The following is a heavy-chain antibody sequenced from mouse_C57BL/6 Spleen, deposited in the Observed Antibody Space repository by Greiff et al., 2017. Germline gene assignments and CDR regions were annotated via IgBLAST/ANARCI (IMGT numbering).Heavy chain of an antibody. V-gene: IGHV7-3*01. J-gene: IGHJ2*01. CDR3: ARDYYGSSFDY. CDR1: GFTFTDYY. D-gene: IGHD1-1*01. CDR2: IRNKANGYTT. Sequence: VQRVESGGGLVQPGGSLSLSCAASGFTFTDYYMSWVRQPPGKALEWLGFIRNKANGYTTEYSASVKGRFTISRDNSQSILYLQMNALRAEDSATYYCARDYYGSSFDYWGQGTTLTVSS.